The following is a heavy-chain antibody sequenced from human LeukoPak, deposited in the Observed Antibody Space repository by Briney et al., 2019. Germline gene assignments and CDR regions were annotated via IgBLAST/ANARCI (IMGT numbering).Heavy chain of an antibody. V-gene: IGHV4-61*02. CDR1: GGSINNRIYY. CDR2: IYMSGAN. CDR3: ARPAYGSGPRRFQH. D-gene: IGHD3-10*01. J-gene: IGHJ1*01. Sequence: PSETLSLTCTVPGGSINNRIYYWSWVRQPAGKGLEWIGRIYMSGANNFNPSLKDRVAISIDTSKNQFSLKLSSVTAADTAVYYCARPAYGSGPRRFQHWGQGTLVTVSS.